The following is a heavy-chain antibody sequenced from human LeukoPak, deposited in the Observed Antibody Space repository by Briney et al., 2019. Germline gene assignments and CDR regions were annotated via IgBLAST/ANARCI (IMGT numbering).Heavy chain of an antibody. J-gene: IGHJ4*02. CDR2: IKQEGSEK. D-gene: IGHD4-11*01. CDR1: GFTFMSYW. CDR3: ARVVRRLPYSTHQLPAY. V-gene: IGHV3-7*01. Sequence: GGCLRLSLAAAGFTFMSYWRSGVRRAPGKGREGVANIKQEGSEKYYVDSGKGRFTISRDNSKNRLYLQLNSLRREDTAVYYCARVVRRLPYSTHQLPAYWGQGTLVTVPS.